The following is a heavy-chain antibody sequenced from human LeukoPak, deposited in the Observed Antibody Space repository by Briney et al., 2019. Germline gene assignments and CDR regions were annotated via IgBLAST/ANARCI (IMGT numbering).Heavy chain of an antibody. J-gene: IGHJ4*02. D-gene: IGHD1-7*01. CDR2: ISYDGSDK. V-gene: IGHV3-30*18. Sequence: GGSLRLSCAASGFTFSSYVMHWVRQAPGKGLEWVALISYDGSDKYYADSVKGRFTVSRDNSMNTLYLQMNSLRVDDTAVYYCAKVRVVFNWNYAYYFDYWGQGTLVTVSS. CDR3: AKVRVVFNWNYAYYFDY. CDR1: GFTFSSYV.